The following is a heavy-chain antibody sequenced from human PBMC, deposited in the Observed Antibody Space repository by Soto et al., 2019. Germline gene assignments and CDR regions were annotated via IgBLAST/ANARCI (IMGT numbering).Heavy chain of an antibody. CDR1: GYTFTSYG. CDR3: ARDRYYYDSSGYGGVNAFDI. V-gene: IGHV1-18*01. CDR2: ISAYNGNT. J-gene: IGHJ3*02. D-gene: IGHD3-22*01. Sequence: ASVKVSCKASGYTFTSYGISWVRQAPGQGLEWMGWISAYNGNTNYAQKLQGRVTITTDTSTSTAYMELRSLRSDDTAVYYCARDRYYYDSSGYGGVNAFDIWGQGTMVTVSS.